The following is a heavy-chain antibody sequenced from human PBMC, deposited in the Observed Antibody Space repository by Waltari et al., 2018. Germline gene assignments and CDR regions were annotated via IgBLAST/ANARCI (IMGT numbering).Heavy chain of an antibody. CDR2: RKTDGSET. CDR1: GFTFSSFW. J-gene: IGHJ3*01. Sequence: EVQLVESGGGLVQPGGSLRLSCAASGFTFSSFWMSWVRQAPGKGLEWVANRKTDGSETYYVDSVKGRFTISRDNAKNSLYLQLNSLRAEDTAVYYCGVTPRRSSFDFWGQGTMVIVSS. V-gene: IGHV3-7*01. CDR3: GVTPRRSSFDF. D-gene: IGHD2-15*01.